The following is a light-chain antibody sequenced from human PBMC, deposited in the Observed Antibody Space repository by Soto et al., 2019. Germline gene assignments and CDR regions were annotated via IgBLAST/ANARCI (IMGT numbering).Light chain of an antibody. J-gene: IGKJ1*01. CDR1: QSIASY. Sequence: DIQMTQSPSSLSASVGDRVTITCRASQSIASYLNWYQHKPGKAPNLLIYATSILQSGVPSRFSGSGSGTDFTLTISGLQPEDFATYYCQQSSSSPTWTFGQRSMADVK. V-gene: IGKV1-39*01. CDR2: ATS. CDR3: QQSSSSPTWT.